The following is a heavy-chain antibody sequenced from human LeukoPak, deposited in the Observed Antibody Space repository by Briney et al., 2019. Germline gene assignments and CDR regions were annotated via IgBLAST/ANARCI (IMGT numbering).Heavy chain of an antibody. J-gene: IGHJ4*02. CDR2: ISYDGSNK. CDR1: GFTFSSYG. CDR3: AKHSSSWKGGDY. D-gene: IGHD6-13*01. V-gene: IGHV3-30*18. Sequence: GGSPRLSCAASGFTFSSYGMHWVRQAPGKGLEWVAVISYDGSNKYYADSVKGRFTISRDNSKNTLYLQMNSLRAEDTAVYYCAKHSSSWKGGDYWGQGTLVTVSS.